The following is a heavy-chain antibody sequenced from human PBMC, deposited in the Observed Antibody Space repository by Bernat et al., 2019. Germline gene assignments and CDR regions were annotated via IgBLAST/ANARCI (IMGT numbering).Heavy chain of an antibody. D-gene: IGHD6-19*01. J-gene: IGHJ6*03. V-gene: IGHV3-30*01. CDR2: VSYYGSHK. CDR1: GFTFSNSA. Sequence: QVQLVESGGGVVQPGRSLRLSCAASGFTFSNSALHWVRQAPGKGLEWVAVVSYYGSHKYYPDSVKERFTISRDNSKNTLYLQMDSLRPEDTAVYYCARDGRAYSSAWVYYYYYYMDVWGKGTTVTVSS. CDR3: ARDGRAYSSAWVYYYYYYMDV.